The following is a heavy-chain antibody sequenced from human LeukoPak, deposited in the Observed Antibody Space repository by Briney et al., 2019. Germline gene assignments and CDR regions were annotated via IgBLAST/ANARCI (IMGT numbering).Heavy chain of an antibody. Sequence: GGSLRLPCAASGFTFSSYSMNWVRQAPGKGLEWVSYISYSTSTIYYADSVKGRFTISRDNAKNSLYLQMNSLRAEDTAVYYCARDWYSGSLAGFWGFDYWGQGTLVTVSS. CDR1: GFTFSSYS. CDR2: ISYSTSTI. D-gene: IGHD1-26*01. V-gene: IGHV3-48*04. J-gene: IGHJ4*02. CDR3: ARDWYSGSLAGFWGFDY.